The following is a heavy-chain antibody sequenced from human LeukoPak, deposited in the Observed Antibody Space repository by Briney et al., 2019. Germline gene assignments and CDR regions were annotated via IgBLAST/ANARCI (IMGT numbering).Heavy chain of an antibody. J-gene: IGHJ4*02. CDR1: GFIFSDHW. CDR3: ARRYFDY. CDR2: IKQDGSAK. V-gene: IGHV3-7*03. Sequence: GGSLRLSCVVSGFIFSDHWMSWVRQAPGKGLEWVANIKQDGSAKHYVDSVKGRFTISRDNAKNSLYLQMNSLRAEDTAIYYCARRYFDYWGQGTLVTVSS.